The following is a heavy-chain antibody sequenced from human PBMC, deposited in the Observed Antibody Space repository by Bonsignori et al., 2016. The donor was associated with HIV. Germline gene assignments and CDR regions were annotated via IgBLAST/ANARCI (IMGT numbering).Heavy chain of an antibody. V-gene: IGHV3-21*02. CDR1: GFTFKTYS. J-gene: IGHJ6*03. CDR3: ARRERHFYFMDF. Sequence: EVQLVESGGGLVKPGGSVRLSCTVSGFTFKTYSMNWVRQAPGKGLEWVSSISTASSYISYADSVKGRFTISRDNAKNSLYLQMNSLRAEDTAVYFCARRERHFYFMDF. D-gene: IGHD1-26*01. CDR2: ISTASSYI.